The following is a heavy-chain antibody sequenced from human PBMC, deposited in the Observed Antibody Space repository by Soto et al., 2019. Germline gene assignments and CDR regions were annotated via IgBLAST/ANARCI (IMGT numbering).Heavy chain of an antibody. D-gene: IGHD3-16*01. Sequence: QVQLVESGGGVVQPGRSLRLSCXAXXXXXXXSGMXXVXQAPGKGLEWVTLISYDGSQKYYIDSVKGRFTISRDNSKNTLYLQMNSLRVEDTAVYYCASSRYGIGAGMDVWGQGTTVTVSS. V-gene: IGHV3-30*03. CDR3: ASSRYGIGAGMDV. CDR1: XXXXXXSG. J-gene: IGHJ6*02. CDR2: ISYDGSQK.